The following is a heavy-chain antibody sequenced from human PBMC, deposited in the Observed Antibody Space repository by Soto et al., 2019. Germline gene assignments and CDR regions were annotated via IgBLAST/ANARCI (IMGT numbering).Heavy chain of an antibody. Sequence: ASVKVSCKVSGYTLTELSMHWVRQAPGKGLEWMGGFDPEDGETIYAQKFQGRVTMTEDTSTDTAYMELSSLRSEDTAVYYCATHSGSYYNLDYWGQGTLVTVSS. CDR3: ATHSGSYYNLDY. CDR2: FDPEDGET. V-gene: IGHV1-24*01. CDR1: GYTLTELS. J-gene: IGHJ4*02. D-gene: IGHD1-26*01.